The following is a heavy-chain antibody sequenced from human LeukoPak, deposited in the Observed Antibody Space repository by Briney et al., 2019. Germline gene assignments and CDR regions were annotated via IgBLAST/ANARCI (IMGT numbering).Heavy chain of an antibody. V-gene: IGHV1-8*03. CDR1: GYTFTSYD. CDR2: MNPNSGNT. D-gene: IGHD1-26*01. J-gene: IGHJ6*03. CDR3: ARGVGSTPPTYYYYMDV. Sequence: ASVKVSCKASGYTFTSYDINWVRQATGQGLEWMGWMNPNSGNTGYAQKFQGRVTITRNTSISTAYMELSSLRSEDTAVYYCARGVGSTPPTYYYYMDVWGKGTTVTVSS.